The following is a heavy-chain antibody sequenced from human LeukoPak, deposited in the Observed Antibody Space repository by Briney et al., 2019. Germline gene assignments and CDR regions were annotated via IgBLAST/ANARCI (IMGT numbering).Heavy chain of an antibody. CDR2: IYHSGST. D-gene: IGHD2-15*01. CDR3: ARRSRGVASTSDDY. V-gene: IGHV4-38-2*02. CDR1: GYSISSGYY. Sequence: SETLSLTCTVSGYSISSGYYWGWIRQPPGKGLEWIGSIYHSGSTYYNPSLKSRVTISVDTSKNQFSLKLSSVTAADTAVYYCARRSRGVASTSDDYWGQGTLVTVSS. J-gene: IGHJ4*02.